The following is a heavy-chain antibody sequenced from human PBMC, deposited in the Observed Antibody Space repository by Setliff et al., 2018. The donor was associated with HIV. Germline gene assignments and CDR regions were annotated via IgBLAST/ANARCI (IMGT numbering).Heavy chain of an antibody. Sequence: GGSLRLSCEASGFAFSTFDMSWVRQTPGKGLEWVAAVSPGGYTTYYADSVKGRFTVSRDDSKNMLFLQMSSLGADDTAIYYCAKPTSGIYPRSFDLWGLGTMVTVSS. V-gene: IGHV3-23*01. J-gene: IGHJ3*01. D-gene: IGHD1-26*01. CDR1: GFAFSTFD. CDR2: VSPGGYTT. CDR3: AKPTSGIYPRSFDL.